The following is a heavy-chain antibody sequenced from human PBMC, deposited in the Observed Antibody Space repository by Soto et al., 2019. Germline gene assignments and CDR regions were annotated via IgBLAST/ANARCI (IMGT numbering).Heavy chain of an antibody. CDR2: ISSSSSYT. D-gene: IGHD2-2*01. V-gene: IGHV3-11*06. J-gene: IGHJ6*02. CDR3: ARDSVPYQLLENHYYYYGMDV. Sequence: PGGSLRLSCAASGFTFSDYYMSWIRQAPGKGLEWVSYISSSSSYTNYADSVKGRFTISRDNAKNSLYLQMNSLRAEDTAVYYCARDSVPYQLLENHYYYYGMDVWGQGTTVTVSS. CDR1: GFTFSDYY.